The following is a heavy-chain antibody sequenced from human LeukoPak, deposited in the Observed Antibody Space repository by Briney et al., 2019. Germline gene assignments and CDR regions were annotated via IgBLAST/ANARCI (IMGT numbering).Heavy chain of an antibody. Sequence: SETLSLTCTVSGGSISSYYWSWIRQPAGKGLEWNGRIYTSGSTNYNPSLKSRVTMSVDTSKNQLSLKLTSVTAADTAVYYCARDSAPGVGAGAWGQGTLVTVSS. J-gene: IGHJ5*02. CDR2: IYTSGST. D-gene: IGHD1-26*01. CDR3: ARDSAPGVGAGA. V-gene: IGHV4-4*07. CDR1: GGSISSYY.